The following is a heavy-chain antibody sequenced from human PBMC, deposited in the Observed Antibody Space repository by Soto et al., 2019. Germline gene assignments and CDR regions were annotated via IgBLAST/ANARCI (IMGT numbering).Heavy chain of an antibody. J-gene: IGHJ6*02. Sequence: EVQLVESGGGLVQPGGSLRLSCAASGFTFSSYWMHWVRQAPGKGLVWVSAIGTAGDTYYPGSVKGRFTISRENAKNSLYLQMNSLRAGDTAVYYCAREAGGYGMDVWGQGTTVTVSS. CDR2: IGTAGDT. D-gene: IGHD3-16*01. V-gene: IGHV3-13*01. CDR1: GFTFSSYW. CDR3: AREAGGYGMDV.